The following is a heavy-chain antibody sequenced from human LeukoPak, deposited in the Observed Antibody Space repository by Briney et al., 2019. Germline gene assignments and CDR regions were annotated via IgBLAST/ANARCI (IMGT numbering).Heavy chain of an antibody. Sequence: SETLSLTCTVSGGSISSSYYYWGWVRQPPGKGLEWIGSLYYSGWSTYYNPSLKSRVAISVDTSKNQFSLKLNSVTAADTAVYYCARLGCSSASCYPGNWGQGTLVTVSS. CDR2: LYYSGWST. CDR1: GGSISSSYYY. D-gene: IGHD2-2*01. CDR3: ARLGCSSASCYPGN. V-gene: IGHV4-39*01. J-gene: IGHJ4*02.